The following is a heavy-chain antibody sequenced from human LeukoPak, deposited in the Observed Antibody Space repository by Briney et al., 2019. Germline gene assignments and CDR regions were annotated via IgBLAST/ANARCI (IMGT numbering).Heavy chain of an antibody. CDR3: ASLIVVVLDDAFDI. CDR1: GFTFGSYA. CDR2: ISYDGSNK. D-gene: IGHD2-21*01. Sequence: GGSLRLSCAASGFTFGSYARHWVRQAPAKGLEWVEVISYDGSNKYYADSVKGRFTISRDNSKNTLYLQMNSLRAEDTAVYYCASLIVVVLDDAFDIWGQGTMVTVSS. J-gene: IGHJ3*02. V-gene: IGHV3-30*04.